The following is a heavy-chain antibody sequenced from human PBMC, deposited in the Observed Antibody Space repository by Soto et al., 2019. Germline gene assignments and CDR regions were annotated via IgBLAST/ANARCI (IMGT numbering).Heavy chain of an antibody. Sequence: QVQLQQWGAGLLKPSETLSLTCAVYGGSFSGYYWSWIRQPPGKGLGWIGEINQSGSTNYKSSLKSRVTISVDTSKNQFSLKLISVTAADTAVYYCARVHYEHYILTGYYYFDYWGHGTLVTVSS. V-gene: IGHV4-34*01. CDR3: ARVHYEHYILTGYYYFDY. CDR2: INQSGST. D-gene: IGHD3-9*01. J-gene: IGHJ4*01. CDR1: GGSFSGYY.